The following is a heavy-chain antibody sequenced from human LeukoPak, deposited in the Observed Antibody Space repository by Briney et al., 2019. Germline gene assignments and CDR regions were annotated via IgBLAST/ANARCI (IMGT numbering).Heavy chain of an antibody. D-gene: IGHD2-2*01. CDR3: ATLYCSSTSCYSNFDY. CDR1: GYTLTELS. V-gene: IGHV1-24*01. CDR2: FDPEDGET. J-gene: IGHJ4*02. Sequence: ASVKVSCKFSGYTLTELSMHWVRQAPGKGLEWMGGFDPEDGETIYAQKFQGRVTMTDNTSTDIAYMELSSLRYEDTAVYYCATLYCSSTSCYSNFDYWGQGTLVTVSS.